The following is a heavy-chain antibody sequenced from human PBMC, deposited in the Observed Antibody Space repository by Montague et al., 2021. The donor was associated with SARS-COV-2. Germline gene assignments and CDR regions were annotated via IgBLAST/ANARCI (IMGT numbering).Heavy chain of an antibody. Sequence: ETLSLTCAVYGGSFSGYYWSWIRQPPGKGLEWIGEINHSGSTNCNPSLKSRVTISVDTSKNQFSLKLSSVTAADTAVYYCARGRTVTTFYYYYYYGMDVWGQGTTVTVSS. J-gene: IGHJ6*02. CDR2: INHSGST. CDR3: ARGRTVTTFYYYYYYGMDV. D-gene: IGHD4-17*01. V-gene: IGHV4-34*01. CDR1: GGSFSGYY.